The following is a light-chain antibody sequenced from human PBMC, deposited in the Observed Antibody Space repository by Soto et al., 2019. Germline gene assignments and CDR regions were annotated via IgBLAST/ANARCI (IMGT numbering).Light chain of an antibody. CDR1: QSVSSSF. CDR3: QQYGISPRT. CDR2: GAS. J-gene: IGKJ1*01. V-gene: IGKV3-20*01. Sequence: EIVLTQPPGTLSLSPGERATLSCRASQSVSSSFLAWYQQKPGQAPRLLIYGASIRATGIPARFSGSGSGTEFTLTISSLQSEDFAVYYCQQYGISPRTFGQGTKVDI.